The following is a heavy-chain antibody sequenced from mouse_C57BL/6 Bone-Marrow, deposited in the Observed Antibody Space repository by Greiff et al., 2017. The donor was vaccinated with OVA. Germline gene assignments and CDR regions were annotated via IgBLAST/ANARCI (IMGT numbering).Heavy chain of an antibody. Sequence: QVQLQQSDAELVKPGASVKISCKASGYTFTDHTIHWMKQRPEQGLEWIGYIYPRDGSTKYNEKFKGKATLTADKSSSTAYLQLNSLTSEDSAVYFCANYYGSSYHAMDYWGQGTSVTVSS. CDR3: ANYYGSSYHAMDY. CDR1: GYTFTDHT. CDR2: IYPRDGST. J-gene: IGHJ4*01. V-gene: IGHV1-78*01. D-gene: IGHD1-1*01.